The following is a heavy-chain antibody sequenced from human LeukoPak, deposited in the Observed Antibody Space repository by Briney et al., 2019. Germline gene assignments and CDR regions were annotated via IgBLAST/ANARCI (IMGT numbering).Heavy chain of an antibody. CDR1: GFTFSDYY. J-gene: IGHJ3*02. D-gene: IGHD2/OR15-2a*01. CDR3: ARAFHSDAFDI. V-gene: IGHV3-11*04. Sequence: GGSLRLSCVASGFTFSDYYMSWIRQAPGKGLEWVSYISSSGSTIYYADSVKGRFTISRDNAKNSLYLQMNSLRAEDTAVYYCARAFHSDAFDIWGQGTMVTVSS. CDR2: ISSSGSTI.